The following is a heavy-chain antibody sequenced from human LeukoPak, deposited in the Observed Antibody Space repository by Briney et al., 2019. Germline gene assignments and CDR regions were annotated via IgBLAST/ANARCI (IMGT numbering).Heavy chain of an antibody. Sequence: GGSLRLSCAASGFTFSSYWMSWVRQAPGKGLEWVANIKQDGSETYYVESVKGRFTISRDNAKKAVYLQMNSLRVEDTAIYYCARDSPYGLGSYGWLDPWGQGTLVIVSS. CDR3: ARDSPYGLGSYGWLDP. D-gene: IGHD3-10*01. CDR2: IKQDGSET. CDR1: GFTFSSYW. J-gene: IGHJ5*02. V-gene: IGHV3-7*01.